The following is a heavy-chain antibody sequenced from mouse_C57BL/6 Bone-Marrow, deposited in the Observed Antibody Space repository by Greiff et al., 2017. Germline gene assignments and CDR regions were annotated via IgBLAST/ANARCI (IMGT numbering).Heavy chain of an antibody. D-gene: IGHD2-2*01. CDR2: IDPSDSYT. Sequence: VQLQQPGAELVMPGASVKLSCKASGYTFTSYWMHWVKQRPGQGLEWIGEIDPSDSYTNYNQKFKGKSTLTVYKSSSTAYMQLSSLTSEDSAVYYCARERLSGYFDVWGTGTTVTVSS. CDR3: ARERLSGYFDV. V-gene: IGHV1-69*01. CDR1: GYTFTSYW. J-gene: IGHJ1*03.